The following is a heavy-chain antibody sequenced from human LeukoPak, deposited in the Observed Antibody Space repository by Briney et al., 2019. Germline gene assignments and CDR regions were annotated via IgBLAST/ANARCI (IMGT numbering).Heavy chain of an antibody. V-gene: IGHV3-74*01. CDR3: ARDGVAGYSSGWYGNDAFDL. J-gene: IGHJ3*01. CDR1: GFTFSSYW. Sequence: GGSLRLSCAASGFTFSSYWMHWVRQAPGKGLAWVSRINSDGSSTSYADSVKGRFTISRDNAKNTLYLQMNSLRAEDTAVYYCARDGVAGYSSGWYGNDAFDLWGQGTMVSVSS. D-gene: IGHD6-19*01. CDR2: INSDGSST.